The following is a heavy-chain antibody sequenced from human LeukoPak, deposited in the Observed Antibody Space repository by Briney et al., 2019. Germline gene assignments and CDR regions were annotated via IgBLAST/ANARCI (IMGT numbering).Heavy chain of an antibody. CDR1: GYSFTSYW. J-gene: IGHJ4*02. Sequence: GESLKISCKGSGYSFTSYWIGWVRQMPGKGLEWMGIIYPGDSDTRYSPSFQGQVTISADKSISTAYLQWSSLKASDTAMYYCARAGDGSGSYDNADYDYWGQGTLVTVSS. D-gene: IGHD3-10*01. V-gene: IGHV5-51*01. CDR3: ARAGDGSGSYDNADYDY. CDR2: IYPGDSDT.